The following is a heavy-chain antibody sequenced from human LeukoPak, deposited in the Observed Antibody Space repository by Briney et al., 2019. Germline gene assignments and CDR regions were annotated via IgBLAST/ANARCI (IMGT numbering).Heavy chain of an antibody. CDR2: INPSGGST. CDR3: ARSHEYYE. J-gene: IGHJ4*02. CDR1: GYSENFYG. V-gene: IGHV1-46*02. Sequence: ASVKVSCKTSGYSENFYGITWVRQVAGQGLEWMGIINPSGGSTSYAQKFQGRVTMTRNTSISTAYMELSSLRSEDTAVYYCARSHEYYEWGQGTLVTVSS. D-gene: IGHD3-22*01.